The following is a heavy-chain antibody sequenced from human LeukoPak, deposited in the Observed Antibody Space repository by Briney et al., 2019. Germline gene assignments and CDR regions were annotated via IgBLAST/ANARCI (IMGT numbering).Heavy chain of an antibody. CDR3: ARVRGRIAVVDY. V-gene: IGHV1-8*02. CDR2: MNPNSGNT. Sequence: ASVKVSCKASGGTFSSYAINWVRQATGQGLEWMGWMNPNSGNTGYAQKFQGRVTMTRNTSISTAYMELSSLRSEDTAVYYCARVRGRIAVVDYWGQGTLVTVSS. D-gene: IGHD6-19*01. CDR1: GGTFSSYA. J-gene: IGHJ4*02.